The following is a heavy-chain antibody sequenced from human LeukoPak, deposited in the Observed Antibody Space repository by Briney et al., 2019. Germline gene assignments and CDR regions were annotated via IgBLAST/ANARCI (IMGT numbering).Heavy chain of an antibody. V-gene: IGHV3-23*01. Sequence: GGSLRLSCAASGFTFSSYAMSWVRQAPGKGLEWVSAISGSGGSTYYADSVKGRFTISRDNSKNTLYLQMNSLRAEDTAVYYCAKAPITTVTFYWYFDLWGRGTLVTVSS. J-gene: IGHJ2*01. CDR2: ISGSGGST. D-gene: IGHD4-17*01. CDR1: GFTFSSYA. CDR3: AKAPITTVTFYWYFDL.